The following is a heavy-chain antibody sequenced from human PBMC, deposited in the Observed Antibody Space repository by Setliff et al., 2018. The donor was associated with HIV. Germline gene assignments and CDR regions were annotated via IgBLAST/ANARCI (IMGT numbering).Heavy chain of an antibody. Sequence: SETLSLTCTVSGDSIGYYYWSWIRQPAGKGLERIGRFYTSGSTNYNPSLKSRVTMSVDTSKNQFSLKLSSVTAADTAVYYCARDRLTYYFDYWGQGILVTVSS. CDR1: GDSIGYYY. J-gene: IGHJ4*02. V-gene: IGHV4-4*07. CDR3: ARDRLTYYFDY. CDR2: FYTSGST. D-gene: IGHD3-22*01.